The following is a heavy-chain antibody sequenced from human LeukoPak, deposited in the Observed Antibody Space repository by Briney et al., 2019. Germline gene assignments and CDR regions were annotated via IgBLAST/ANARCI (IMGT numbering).Heavy chain of an antibody. CDR1: GFTFSTSG. CDR2: IWYDGSNK. D-gene: IGHD2-15*01. J-gene: IGHJ4*02. CDR3: ARGGGYCSGGSCYFDY. V-gene: IGHV3-33*01. Sequence: GRSLRLSCAASGFTFSTSGMHWVRQAPGKGLEWVAVIWYDGSNKYYADSVKGRFTISRDNSKNTLYLQMNSLRAEDTAVYYCARGGGYCSGGSCYFDYWGQGTLVTVSS.